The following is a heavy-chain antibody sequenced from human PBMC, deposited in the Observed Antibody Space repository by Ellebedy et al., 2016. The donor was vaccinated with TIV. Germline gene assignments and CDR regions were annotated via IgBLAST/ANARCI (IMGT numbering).Heavy chain of an antibody. V-gene: IGHV1-69*13. J-gene: IGHJ3*02. D-gene: IGHD2/OR15-2a*01. CDR2: IVPVFGTA. CDR1: VGSFSSYG. CDR3: ARGTFLRSQAFDM. Sequence: ASVKVSXXASVGSFSSYGVSWVRQAPGQGLEWMGGIVPVFGTANYAQHFQGRVTITADESTNTAYLEVGSLRSEDTAVYYCARGTFLRSQAFDMWGQGTVVTVSS.